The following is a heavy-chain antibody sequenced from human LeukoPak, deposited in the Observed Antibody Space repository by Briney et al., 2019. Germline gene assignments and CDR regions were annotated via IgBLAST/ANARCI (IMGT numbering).Heavy chain of an antibody. J-gene: IGHJ4*02. CDR1: GFTFSSYS. V-gene: IGHV3-21*01. D-gene: IGHD3-22*01. Sequence: GGSLRLSCAASGFTFSSYSMNWVRQAPGKGLEWVSYISSSISYIYYADSVKGRFTISRDNAKNSLYLQMTSLRAEDTAVYYCARVGAYYYDSSGYPDYWGQGTLVTVSS. CDR2: ISSSISYI. CDR3: ARVGAYYYDSSGYPDY.